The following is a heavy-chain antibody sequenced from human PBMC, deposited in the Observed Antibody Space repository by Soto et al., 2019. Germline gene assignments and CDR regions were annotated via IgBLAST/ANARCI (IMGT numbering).Heavy chain of an antibody. V-gene: IGHV2-5*02. CDR1: GFSLDTRTAG. Sequence: QITLKESGPTLMEPTQTLTLTCTFSGFSLDTRTAGVGWIRQPPGKALEWVAIIYWDNDKRYSPSLRSRLAIDKDTSKNQVVLTMTALDPVDTGTYYCAHIMITYGGVIGLDAFDIWGQGTMVTISS. D-gene: IGHD3-16*02. J-gene: IGHJ3*02. CDR3: AHIMITYGGVIGLDAFDI. CDR2: IYWDNDK.